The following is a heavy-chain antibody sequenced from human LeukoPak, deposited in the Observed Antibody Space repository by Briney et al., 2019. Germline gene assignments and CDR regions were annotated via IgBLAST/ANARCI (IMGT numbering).Heavy chain of an antibody. CDR2: IKQDGSEK. Sequence: PGGSLRLSCAASGFTFSSYWMSWVRQAPGKGLEWVANIKQDGSEKYYVDSVKGRFTISRDNAKNSLYLQMNSLRAEDTAVYYCARAAAAGRGFYYYYYYMDVWGKGTTVTVSS. D-gene: IGHD6-13*01. CDR1: GFTFSSYW. V-gene: IGHV3-7*01. J-gene: IGHJ6*03. CDR3: ARAAAAGRGFYYYYYYMDV.